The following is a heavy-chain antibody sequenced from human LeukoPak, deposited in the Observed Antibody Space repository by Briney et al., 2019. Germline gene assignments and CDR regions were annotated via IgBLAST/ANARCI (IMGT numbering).Heavy chain of an antibody. D-gene: IGHD3-10*01. CDR3: AKGSASGSFLIDY. CDR1: GFTFSSYA. Sequence: GGSLRLSCAASGFTFSSYAMSWGRQAPGKGLEWVAFMRHDGSKKYYADSGQDRFIISRDNSKNTLYLQMDSLRSEDTAVYFCAKGSASGSFLIDYWGQGTLVTVSS. V-gene: IGHV3-30*02. J-gene: IGHJ4*02. CDR2: MRHDGSKK.